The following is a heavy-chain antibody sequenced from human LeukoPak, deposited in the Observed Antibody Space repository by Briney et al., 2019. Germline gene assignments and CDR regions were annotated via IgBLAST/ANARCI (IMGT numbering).Heavy chain of an antibody. D-gene: IGHD3-9*01. Sequence: PGGSLRLSCAASGFDFDYYTMNWVRQAPGKGLEWVSCIGGRNGRISYADSVKGRFTISRDNARNSLYLQMISLRAEDTAVYYCTRGYLEWFYFDYWGQGTLVTVSS. CDR2: IGGRNGRI. J-gene: IGHJ4*02. V-gene: IGHV3-21*05. CDR3: TRGYLEWFYFDY. CDR1: GFDFDYYT.